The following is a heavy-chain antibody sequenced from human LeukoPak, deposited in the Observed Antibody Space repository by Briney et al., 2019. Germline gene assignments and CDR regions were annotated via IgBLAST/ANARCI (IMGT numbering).Heavy chain of an antibody. V-gene: IGHV3-30*04. CDR1: GFTFGSYA. CDR2: ISYDGSNK. Sequence: GGSLRLSCAASGFTFGSYAMHWARQAPGKGLEWVAVISYDGSNKYYADSVKGRFTISRDNSKNTLYLQMNSLRAEDTAVYYCARITLDCSGGSCYGADPWGQGTLVTVSS. D-gene: IGHD2-15*01. CDR3: ARITLDCSGGSCYGADP. J-gene: IGHJ5*02.